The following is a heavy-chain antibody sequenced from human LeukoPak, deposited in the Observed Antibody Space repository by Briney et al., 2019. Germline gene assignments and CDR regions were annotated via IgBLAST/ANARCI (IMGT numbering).Heavy chain of an antibody. V-gene: IGHV3-48*04. CDR3: AKDRIIVGYCSSTSCSHFDY. J-gene: IGHJ4*02. Sequence: GGSLRLSCAASGFTFSSYSMNWVRQAPGKGLEWVSYISIVSNTIYYSDSVKGRFTISRNDAKNSLYLQMNSLRAEDTAVYYCAKDRIIVGYCSSTSCSHFDYWGQGTLVTVSS. CDR1: GFTFSSYS. CDR2: ISIVSNTI. D-gene: IGHD2-2*01.